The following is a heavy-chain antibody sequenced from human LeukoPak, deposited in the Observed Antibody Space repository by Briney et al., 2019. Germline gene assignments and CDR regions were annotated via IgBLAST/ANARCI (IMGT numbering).Heavy chain of an antibody. V-gene: IGHV4-34*01. J-gene: IGHJ4*02. CDR2: INHRGST. Sequence: SETLSLTCAVYGGSFSGYYWSWIRQPPGKGLEWIGEINHRGSTNYNPSLKSRVTISVDTSKDQFSLELNSVTAADTAVYYCATRGGNYYDSSGYFDYWARGTLVTVSS. CDR1: GGSFSGYY. D-gene: IGHD3-22*01. CDR3: ATRGGNYYDSSGYFDY.